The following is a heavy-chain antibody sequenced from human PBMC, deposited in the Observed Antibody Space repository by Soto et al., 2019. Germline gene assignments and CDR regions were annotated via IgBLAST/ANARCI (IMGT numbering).Heavy chain of an antibody. D-gene: IGHD1-1*01. CDR2: ISSSSSTL. CDR3: ARDAKGSSGDHFDY. Sequence: EVQLVESGRGLVQPGGSLRLSCAASGFTFTSHSMNWVRQAPGKGLEWVSYISSSSSTLYYANSVKGRFTISRDNAKNSLYLQMNSLRDEDTAVYYCARDAKGSSGDHFDYWGQGTLVTVSS. J-gene: IGHJ4*02. CDR1: GFTFTSHS. V-gene: IGHV3-48*02.